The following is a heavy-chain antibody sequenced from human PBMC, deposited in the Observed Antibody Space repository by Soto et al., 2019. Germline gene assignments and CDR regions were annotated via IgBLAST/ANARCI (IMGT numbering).Heavy chain of an antibody. CDR1: NSSLGDFH. J-gene: IGHJ3*01. CDR2: HLHGGCT. D-gene: IGHD3-10*02. V-gene: IGHV4-34*02. CDR3: ARSPLSYDYVRQTWREVGDSFDV. Sequence: QVHLEQWGAGLLKPSETLSLTCAIYNSSLGDFHWTRIRQPPGKGLEWMGEHLHGGCTNYNPSLNGRVTLSLDTSKSQFSLHVMSVTAADTAVYYCARSPLSYDYVRQTWREVGDSFDVWGRGTSVTVSS.